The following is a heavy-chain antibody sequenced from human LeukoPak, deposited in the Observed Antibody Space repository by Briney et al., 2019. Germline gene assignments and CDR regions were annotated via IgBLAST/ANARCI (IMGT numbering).Heavy chain of an antibody. V-gene: IGHV3-33*01. CDR1: GFRFSNYG. CDR2: LLYDGNTK. D-gene: IGHD1-14*01. Sequence: PGGSLRLSCAASGFRFSNYGMHWVRQAPGKGLEWVAALLYDGNTKHYADSVRGRFTISRDISKNTFYLQMNSLTAEDTAVYYCAGDHRPEIQYYYMDVWGKGTTVAVSS. CDR3: AGDHRPEIQYYYMDV. J-gene: IGHJ6*03.